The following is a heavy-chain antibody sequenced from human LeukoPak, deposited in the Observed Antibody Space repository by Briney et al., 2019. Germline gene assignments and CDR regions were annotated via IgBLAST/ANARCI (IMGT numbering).Heavy chain of an antibody. D-gene: IGHD5-12*01. CDR2: IKHDGSDK. CDR3: ARDFERYSGFGLSAAGY. CDR1: GFTFSSYW. V-gene: IGHV3-7*01. Sequence: GGSLRLSCAPSGFTFSSYWMTWVRQAPGEGLEWVANIKHDGSDKYYVDSVKGRFTISRDNGKNSLFLQMNSLRAEDTAVYYCARDFERYSGFGLSAAGYWGQGTLVTVSS. J-gene: IGHJ4*02.